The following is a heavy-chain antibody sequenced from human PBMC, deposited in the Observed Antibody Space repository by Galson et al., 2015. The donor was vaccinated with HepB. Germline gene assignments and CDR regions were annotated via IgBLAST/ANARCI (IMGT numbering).Heavy chain of an antibody. CDR1: GYTFSNSW. Sequence: QSGAEVKKPGESLRISCQGSGYTFSNSWISWVRQVPEKGLEWMGRIDPSDSYVNYSPSFQGHVTISADKSSDTAYLQWSRVEPSDTAVYYCARHGGRDCGGDCLRDWGQGTLVIVSP. D-gene: IGHD2-21*02. CDR2: IDPSDSYV. CDR3: ARHGGRDCGGDCLRD. J-gene: IGHJ1*01. V-gene: IGHV5-10-1*01.